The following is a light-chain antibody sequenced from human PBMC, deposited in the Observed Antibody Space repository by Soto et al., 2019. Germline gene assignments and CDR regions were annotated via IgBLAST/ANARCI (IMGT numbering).Light chain of an antibody. CDR2: GDN. Sequence: QSVLTQPPSVSWAPGQRVNIPCTGSSSNIGSYYDVHWYQQLPGTVPKLLIYGDNNRPSGVPDRFSGSKSGTSASLAITGLQAEDEADYYCQSYDISLRHGVVGGGTKLTVL. CDR3: QSYDISLRHGV. CDR1: SSNIGSYYD. J-gene: IGLJ2*01. V-gene: IGLV1-40*01.